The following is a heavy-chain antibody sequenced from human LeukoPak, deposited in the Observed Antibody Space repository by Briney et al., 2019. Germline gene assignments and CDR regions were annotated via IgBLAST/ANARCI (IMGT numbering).Heavy chain of an antibody. CDR2: MNPNSGNT. Sequence: ASVKVSCKASGYTFTSYDINWVRQATGQGLEWMGWMNPNSGNTGYAQKFQGRVTMTRNTSISTAYMELSSLRSEDTAVYYCERVIGSYGDYWFDPWGQGTLVTVSS. CDR3: ERVIGSYGDYWFDP. D-gene: IGHD4-17*01. CDR1: GYTFTSYD. V-gene: IGHV1-8*01. J-gene: IGHJ5*02.